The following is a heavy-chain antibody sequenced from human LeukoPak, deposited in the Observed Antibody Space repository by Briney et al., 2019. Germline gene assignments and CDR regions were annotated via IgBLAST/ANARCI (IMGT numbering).Heavy chain of an antibody. J-gene: IGHJ6*04. D-gene: IGHD5-12*01. CDR2: IKEDGGDK. CDR1: GFAFSTYW. CDR3: ARLSKASAHLIVATIHYYYYGTDV. V-gene: IGHV3-7*03. Sequence: GGSLRLSCTASGFAFSTYWMSWVRQAPGKGLEWVANIKEDGGDKYYVDSVKGRFTISRDNAKNSLYLQMNSLRAEDTAVYYCARLSKASAHLIVATIHYYYYGTDVWGKGTTVTVSS.